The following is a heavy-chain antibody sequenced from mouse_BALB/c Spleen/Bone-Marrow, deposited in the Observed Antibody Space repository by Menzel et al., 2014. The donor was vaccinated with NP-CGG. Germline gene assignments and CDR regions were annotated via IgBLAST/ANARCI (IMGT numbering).Heavy chain of an antibody. CDR3: AREKYGNYYAMGY. Sequence: VQRVESGPGLVAPSQSLSITCTVSGFSLTDYGINWVRQPPGKGLEWLGMILGDGTTDYNSALRPRMSINKDNSRSQVFLKMNSQQTDDTARYYCAREKYGNYYAMGYWGQGTSVTVSS. CDR2: ILGDGTT. CDR1: GFSLTDYG. J-gene: IGHJ4*01. V-gene: IGHV2-6-7*01. D-gene: IGHD2-10*02.